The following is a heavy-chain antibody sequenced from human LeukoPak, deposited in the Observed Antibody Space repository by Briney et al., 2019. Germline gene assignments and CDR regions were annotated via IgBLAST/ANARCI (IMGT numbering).Heavy chain of an antibody. D-gene: IGHD3-22*01. CDR3: ARARPPYYYDSSGYPYYFDY. J-gene: IGHJ4*02. V-gene: IGHV3-33*01. CDR2: IRYDGSNK. CDR1: GFTFSSYG. Sequence: PGRSLRLSCAASGFTFSSYGMHWVRQAPGKGLEWVAFIRYDGSNKYYADSVKGRFTISRDNSKNTLYLQMNSLRAEDTAVYYCARARPPYYYDSSGYPYYFDYWGQGTLVTASS.